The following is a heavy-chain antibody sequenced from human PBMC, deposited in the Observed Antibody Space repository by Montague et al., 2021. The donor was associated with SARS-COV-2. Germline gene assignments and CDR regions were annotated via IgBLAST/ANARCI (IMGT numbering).Heavy chain of an antibody. J-gene: IGHJ4*02. CDR1: GFTFSSYA. CDR3: AKGFQPYSYESSGFYTFDY. Sequence: SLRLSCAASGFTFSSYAMSWARQAPGKGLEWVSVIYSGSSSTWYADSVKGRFTISRDNPKNTLYLHMNSLRVDDTAVYYCAKGFQPYSYESSGFYTFDYWGQGTPVTVSS. CDR2: IYSGSSST. D-gene: IGHD3-22*01. V-gene: IGHV3-23*03.